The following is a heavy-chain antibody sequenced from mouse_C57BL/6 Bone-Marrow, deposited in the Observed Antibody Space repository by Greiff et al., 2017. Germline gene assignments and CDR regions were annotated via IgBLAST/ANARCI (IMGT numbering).Heavy chain of an antibody. V-gene: IGHV1-22*01. CDR1: GYTFTDYN. CDR2: INPNNGGT. D-gene: IGHD2-4*01. CDR3: AVYYDFPCAY. Sequence: EVQLQQSGPELVKPGASVKMSCKASGYTFTDYNMHWVKQSPGKSLEWIGYINPNNGGTSYNQKFKGKATLTVYKSSSTAYMKLRSLTSEDSAVYYCAVYYDFPCAYWGQGTLVTVSA. J-gene: IGHJ3*01.